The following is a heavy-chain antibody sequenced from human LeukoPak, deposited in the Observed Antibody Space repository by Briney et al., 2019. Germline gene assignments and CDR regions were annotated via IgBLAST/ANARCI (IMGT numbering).Heavy chain of an antibody. J-gene: IGHJ4*02. Sequence: SETLSLTCSVSGGSISSSNYYWGWIRQPPGKGLEWIGSIYYTGSTEYNPSVKSRVTISVDTSKNQFSLKLSSVTAADTAVYYCARGTMTTVTYYFDYWGQGTLVTVSS. CDR3: ARGTMTTVTYYFDY. CDR1: GGSISSSNYY. V-gene: IGHV4-39*01. D-gene: IGHD4-17*01. CDR2: IYYTGST.